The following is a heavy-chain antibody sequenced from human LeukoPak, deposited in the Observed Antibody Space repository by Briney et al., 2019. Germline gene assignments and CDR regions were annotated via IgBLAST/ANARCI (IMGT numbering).Heavy chain of an antibody. CDR3: ARVTTTLNWFDP. D-gene: IGHD1-1*01. CDR2: IYYSGST. V-gene: IGHV4-59*08. J-gene: IGHJ5*02. Sequence: PSETLSLTCTVSGGSISSYYWSWIRQPPGKGLEWIGYIYYSGSTNYNPSLKSRVTISVDTSKNQFSLKLSSVTAADTAVYYCARVTTTLNWFDPWGQGTLVTVSS. CDR1: GGSISSYY.